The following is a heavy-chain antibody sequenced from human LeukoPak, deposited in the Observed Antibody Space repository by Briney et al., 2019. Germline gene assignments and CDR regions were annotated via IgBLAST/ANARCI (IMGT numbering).Heavy chain of an antibody. CDR3: ARANVEGSSGAFYYYYMDV. D-gene: IGHD6-6*01. V-gene: IGHV4-59*01. J-gene: IGHJ6*03. CDR2: IYYSGST. CDR1: GGSISSYY. Sequence: PSETLSLTCTVSGGSISSYYWSWIRQPPGKGLEWIGYIYYSGSTNYNPSLKSRVTISVDTSKNQFSLKLSSVTAADTAVYYCARANVEGSSGAFYYYYMDVWGKGTTVTVSS.